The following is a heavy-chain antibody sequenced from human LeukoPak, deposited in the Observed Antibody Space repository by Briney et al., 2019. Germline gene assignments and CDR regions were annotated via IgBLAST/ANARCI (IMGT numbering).Heavy chain of an antibody. CDR2: XSHSGST. CDR3: ARGPPPYCSGDSCYSFLYFHH. V-gene: IGHV4-34*01. CDR1: GGSFTAYY. D-gene: IGHD2-15*01. J-gene: IGHJ1*01. Sequence: SETLSLTCGVYGGSFTAYYWTWIRXXXXKXXEXXGXXSHSGSTDYNPSLGSRXTISXDTSRNQFSLKVTSLTAADTAVYFCARGPPPYCSGDSCYSFLYFHHWGQGTLATVSS.